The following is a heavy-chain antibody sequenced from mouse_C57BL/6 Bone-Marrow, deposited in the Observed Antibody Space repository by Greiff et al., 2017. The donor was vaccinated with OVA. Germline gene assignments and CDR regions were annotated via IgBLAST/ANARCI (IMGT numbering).Heavy chain of an antibody. Sequence: EVKLMESGPVLVKPGASVKMSCKASGYTFTDYYMNWVKQSHGKSLEWIGVINPYNGGTSYNQKFKGKATLTVDKSSSTAYMELNSLTSEDSAVYYCARRSDYYGSSYVNWFAYWGQGTLVTVSA. CDR3: ARRSDYYGSSYVNWFAY. J-gene: IGHJ3*01. CDR1: GYTFTDYY. CDR2: INPYNGGT. V-gene: IGHV1-19*01. D-gene: IGHD1-1*01.